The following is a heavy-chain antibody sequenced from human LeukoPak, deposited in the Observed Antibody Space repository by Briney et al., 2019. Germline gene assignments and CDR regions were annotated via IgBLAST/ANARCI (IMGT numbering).Heavy chain of an antibody. CDR2: ISYSGST. CDR1: GDSISSYY. Sequence: SETLSLTCSVSGDSISSYYWSWIRQPPGKGLEWIGYISYSGSTNYNPSLKSRVTISVDTSKKQFSLKLSSVTAADTVVYYCARHSGSSFDYWGQGTLVTVSS. V-gene: IGHV4-59*08. J-gene: IGHJ4*02. CDR3: ARHSGSSFDY.